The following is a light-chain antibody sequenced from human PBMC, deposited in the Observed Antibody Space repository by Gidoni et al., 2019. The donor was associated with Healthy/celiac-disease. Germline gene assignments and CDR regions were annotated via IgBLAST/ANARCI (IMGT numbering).Light chain of an antibody. CDR3: QQRSNWPLMCS. CDR2: DAS. Sequence: EIVLTQSPATLSLSPGERATLSCRASQSVSSYLAWYQQKPGQAPRLLIYDASNRATGIPARFSGSGSGTDFTLTISSLEPEDFAVYYCQQRSNWPLMCSFGRGTKLEIK. CDR1: QSVSSY. J-gene: IGKJ2*04. V-gene: IGKV3-11*01.